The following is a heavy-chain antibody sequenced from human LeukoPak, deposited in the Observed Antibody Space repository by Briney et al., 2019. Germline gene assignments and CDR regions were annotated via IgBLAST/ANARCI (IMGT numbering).Heavy chain of an antibody. CDR3: TSYYCSSGSCYFDT. Sequence: GGSLRLSCAASGFTFSGFAMSWVRRTPGKGLEWVSVIYRGDTYYSDSVKGRFIISRDDSKNTVFLQMNSLSADDTAVYFCTSYYCSSGSCYFDTWGQGTLVAVSS. CDR2: IYRGDT. V-gene: IGHV3-23*03. CDR1: GFTFSGFA. J-gene: IGHJ4*02. D-gene: IGHD2-15*01.